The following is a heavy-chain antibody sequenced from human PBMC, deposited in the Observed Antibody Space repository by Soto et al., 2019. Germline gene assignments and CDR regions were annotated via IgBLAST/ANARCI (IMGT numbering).Heavy chain of an antibody. CDR3: ARGVGTDGGGLGFYDAFDI. V-gene: IGHV4-59*01. CDR2: VYYSGNT. Sequence: TSETLSLTCTISGGSISNYYCTWIRETPGKGLEWIGYVYYSGNTNYNPSLESRFSISVDMSKNQFYLELSSVTAADTAMYYRARGVGTDGGGLGFYDAFDIWGPETKVTGSS. CDR1: GGSISNYY. J-gene: IGHJ3*02. D-gene: IGHD5-12*01.